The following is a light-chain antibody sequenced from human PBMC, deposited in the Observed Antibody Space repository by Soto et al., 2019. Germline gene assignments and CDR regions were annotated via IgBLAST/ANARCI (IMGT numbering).Light chain of an antibody. J-gene: IGKJ5*01. CDR2: AAS. Sequence: DIQMTQSPSSVSASVGDRDIITCRASQGISTNLAWYQQKPGKAPKLLIYAASTLQGGVPPRFSGSGSGTDFTLTITTLQPEDFAVYYCQQANRVPLTFGQGTRLDIK. CDR3: QQANRVPLT. CDR1: QGISTN. V-gene: IGKV1-12*01.